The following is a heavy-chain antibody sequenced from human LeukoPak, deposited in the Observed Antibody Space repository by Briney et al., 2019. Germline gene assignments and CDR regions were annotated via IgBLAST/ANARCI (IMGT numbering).Heavy chain of an antibody. V-gene: IGHV1-69*13. CDR3: ARGLSNYYDSSGQGRWDP. J-gene: IGHJ5*02. CDR2: IIPIFGTA. Sequence: GASVKVSCKASGGTFSNYAISWVRQAPGQGLEWMGGIIPIFGTANYAQKFQGRVTITADESTSTAYMELSSLRSEDTAVYYCARGLSNYYDSSGQGRWDPWGQGTLVTVSS. CDR1: GGTFSNYA. D-gene: IGHD3-22*01.